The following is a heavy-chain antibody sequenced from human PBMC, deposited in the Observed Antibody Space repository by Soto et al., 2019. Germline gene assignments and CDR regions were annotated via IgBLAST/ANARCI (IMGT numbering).Heavy chain of an antibody. Sequence: ESLKISCKGSGYSFTSYWISWVRQMPGKGLEWMGRIDPSDSYTNYSPSFQGHVTISADKSISTAYLQWSSLKASDTAMYYCAKTLGYCSSTSCYAEEYYYYYGMDVWGQGTTVTVSS. V-gene: IGHV5-10-1*01. D-gene: IGHD2-2*01. J-gene: IGHJ6*02. CDR1: GYSFTSYW. CDR3: AKTLGYCSSTSCYAEEYYYYYGMDV. CDR2: IDPSDSYT.